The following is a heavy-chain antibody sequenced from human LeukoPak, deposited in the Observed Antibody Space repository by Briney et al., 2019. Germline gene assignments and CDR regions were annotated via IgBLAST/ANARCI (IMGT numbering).Heavy chain of an antibody. CDR1: GGTFSTYS. V-gene: IGHV1-69*05. CDR2: IIPLFGSA. J-gene: IGHJ2*01. Sequence: ASVKVSCKASGGTFSTYSISWVRQAPGQGLEWMGGIIPLFGSANYAQKFQGRVTITTDESSTTAYMELNSLTSEDTAVYYCARDQRPAANIGSSDWYFDLWGRGTLVTVSS. D-gene: IGHD2-2*01. CDR3: ARDQRPAANIGSSDWYFDL.